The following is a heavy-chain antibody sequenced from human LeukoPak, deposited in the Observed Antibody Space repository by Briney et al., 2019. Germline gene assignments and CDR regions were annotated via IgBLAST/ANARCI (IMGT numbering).Heavy chain of an antibody. D-gene: IGHD6-13*01. CDR1: GFTFSSYA. Sequence: GGSLRLSCAASGFTFSSYAMSWVRQAPGKGLEWVSLISGSSGSTFYTDSVKGRFTISRDNSKNTLFLQMNSLRAEDTAVYYCARGGYSSSWYHFDYWGQGTLVTVSS. J-gene: IGHJ4*02. V-gene: IGHV3-23*01. CDR2: ISGSSGST. CDR3: ARGGYSSSWYHFDY.